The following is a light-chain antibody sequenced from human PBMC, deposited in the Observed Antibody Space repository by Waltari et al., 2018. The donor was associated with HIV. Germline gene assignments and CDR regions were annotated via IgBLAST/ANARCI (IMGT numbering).Light chain of an antibody. Sequence: VLTQSPDTLSLSPGEGAVLSCRASQSVNSNSLAWYQQKPGQAPRLLIFAASSRATGIPDRFSGSGSGTDFTLAISGLKPEDFAIYYCQQYGSSPQTFGQGTKLEIK. CDR2: AAS. CDR3: QQYGSSPQT. CDR1: QSVNSNS. V-gene: IGKV3-20*01. J-gene: IGKJ2*01.